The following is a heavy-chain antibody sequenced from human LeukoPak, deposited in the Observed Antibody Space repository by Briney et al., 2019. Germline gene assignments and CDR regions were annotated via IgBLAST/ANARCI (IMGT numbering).Heavy chain of an antibody. CDR2: ISNDGITR. CDR1: GFTFNQYV. V-gene: IGHV3-30*04. Sequence: GGSLRLSCAASGFTFNQYVIHWARQAPGKGLEWVAVISNDGITRFYATSVKGRCTISRDDSKNTVYLQLSSLRVEDTAVYYCVREGYYDSGGPFSGYFDYWGRGGLVTVSS. J-gene: IGHJ4*02. D-gene: IGHD3-22*01. CDR3: VREGYYDSGGPFSGYFDY.